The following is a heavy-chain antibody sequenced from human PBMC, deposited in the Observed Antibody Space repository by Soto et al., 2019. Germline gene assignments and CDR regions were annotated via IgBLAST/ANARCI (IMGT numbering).Heavy chain of an antibody. CDR2: IKQDGSEK. Sequence: EVQLVESGGGLVQPGGSLRLSCAASGLTFSIYFMSWVRQAPGKGLEWVANIKQDGSEKYYGDSVKGRFTVSSDNAKNSVYLQMNSLRAEYTAVYFCARLRGVTDADFYFDLWGRGTLVTVSS. D-gene: IGHD2-21*02. J-gene: IGHJ2*01. CDR1: GLTFSIYF. CDR3: ARLRGVTDADFYFDL. V-gene: IGHV3-7*01.